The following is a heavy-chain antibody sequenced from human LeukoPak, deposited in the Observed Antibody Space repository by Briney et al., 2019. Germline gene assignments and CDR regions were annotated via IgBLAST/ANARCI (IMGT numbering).Heavy chain of an antibody. CDR2: IIPISGIA. CDR3: ARKLRLGGNWFDP. Sequence: SVKVSCKTSGGTLTSYAITWVRQAPGQGLEWMGKIIPISGIAHYAQKFQGRVTFTEDESTSTAYMELSSLRSEDTALYYCARKLRLGGNWFDPWGQGTLVTVSS. CDR1: GGTLTSYA. V-gene: IGHV1-69*13. D-gene: IGHD1-26*01. J-gene: IGHJ5*02.